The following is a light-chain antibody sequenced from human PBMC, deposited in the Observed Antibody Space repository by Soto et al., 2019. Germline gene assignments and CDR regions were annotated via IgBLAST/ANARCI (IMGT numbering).Light chain of an antibody. CDR1: TSNIGSHT. J-gene: IGLJ1*01. CDR3: ATWDDSLTGV. Sequence: QSVLTQPPSASGTPGQRVTISCSGSTSNIGSHTVNWYQHVPGTAPKLLITTNNQRPSGVPDRFSGFKSGSSASLVISGLQSEDEADYYCATWDDSLTGVFGTGTKVTVL. V-gene: IGLV1-44*01. CDR2: TNN.